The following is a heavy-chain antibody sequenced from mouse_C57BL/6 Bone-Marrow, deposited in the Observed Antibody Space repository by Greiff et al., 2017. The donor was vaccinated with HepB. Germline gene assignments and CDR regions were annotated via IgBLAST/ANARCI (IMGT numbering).Heavy chain of an antibody. CDR3: ASLITTVVAPYYAMDY. D-gene: IGHD1-1*01. J-gene: IGHJ4*01. CDR1: GYTFTSYW. Sequence: QVQLQQPGAELVMPGASVKLSCKASGYTFTSYWMHWVKQRHGQSLEWIGEIDPSDSYTNYTQNFKGKSTLTVDKSSSTAYMQLSSLTSEESAFYYCASLITTVVAPYYAMDYWGQGTSVTVSS. CDR2: IDPSDSYT. V-gene: IGHV1-69*01.